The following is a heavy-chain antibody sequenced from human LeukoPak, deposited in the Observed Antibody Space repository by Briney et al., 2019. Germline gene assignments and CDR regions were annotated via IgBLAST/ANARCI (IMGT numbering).Heavy chain of an antibody. J-gene: IGHJ4*02. CDR2: ISGSGGST. CDR1: GFTFSSYG. D-gene: IGHD3-10*01. V-gene: IGHV3-23*01. CDR3: AKDGFVPPPHTRRSGRPYYYDD. Sequence: GGTLRLSCGASGFTFSSYGMSWVRQAPGKGLEWVSAISGSGGSTYYADSVKGRFTISRDNSKNTLYPQMNSLRAEDTAVYSCAKDGFVPPPHTRRSGRPYYYDDWGQGTLVTVSS.